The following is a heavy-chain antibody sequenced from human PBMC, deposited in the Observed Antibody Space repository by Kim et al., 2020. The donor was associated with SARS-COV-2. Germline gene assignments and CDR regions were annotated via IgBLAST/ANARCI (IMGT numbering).Heavy chain of an antibody. Sequence: GGSLRLSCGASGFTFSDSAMHWVRRASGKGLEWLGRIRSKVNGYATAYSASVRGRFTISRDDSRNTAYLQMNSLKTADTAVYYCTRVPGTTLDFWDAFDIWGQGTMVAVSS. J-gene: IGHJ3*02. V-gene: IGHV3-73*01. CDR3: TRVPGTTLDFWDAFDI. CDR1: GFTFSDSA. CDR2: IRSKVNGYAT. D-gene: IGHD1-1*01.